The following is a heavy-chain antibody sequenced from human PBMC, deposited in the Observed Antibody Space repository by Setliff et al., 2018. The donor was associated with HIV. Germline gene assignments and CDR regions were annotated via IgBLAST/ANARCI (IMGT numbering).Heavy chain of an antibody. D-gene: IGHD2-2*02. J-gene: IGHJ6*03. CDR2: INPNSGGT. V-gene: IGHV1-2*06. Sequence: GASVKVSCKASGYTFTGYYMHWVRQAPGQGLEWMGRINPNSGGTNYAQKFQGRVTMTRDTSISTAYMELSRLRSDDTAVYYCARDVVPAAIIDNYVYYYYYYMDVWGKGTTVTVSS. CDR3: ARDVVPAAIIDNYVYYYYYYMDV. CDR1: GYTFTGYY.